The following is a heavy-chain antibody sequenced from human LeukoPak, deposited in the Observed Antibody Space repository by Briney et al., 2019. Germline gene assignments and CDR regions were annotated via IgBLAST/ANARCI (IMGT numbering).Heavy chain of an antibody. CDR2: IKQDGSEK. CDR3: ARGSGGSGAFDI. J-gene: IGHJ3*02. CDR1: GFTFSNTW. V-gene: IGHV3-7*03. Sequence: GGSLRLSCVASGFTFSNTWMNWVRQAPGKGLEWVANIKQDGSEKYYVDSVKGRFTISRDNAKKSLFLQMNSLRAEDTAVYYCARGSGGSGAFDIWGQGTMVTVSS.